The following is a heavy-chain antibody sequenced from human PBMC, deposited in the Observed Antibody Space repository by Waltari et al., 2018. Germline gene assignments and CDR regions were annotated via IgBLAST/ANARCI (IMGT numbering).Heavy chain of an antibody. CDR1: GSPISSGYY. Sequence: QVQLQESGPGLVKPSETLSLPCAVPGSPISSGYYWGWIRQPPGKGLEWIGSIYHSGSTYDNPSLKSRVTISVDTSKNQFSLKLSSVTAADTAVYYCARRGYYDSSGYYYEGAFDIWGQGTMVTVSS. J-gene: IGHJ3*02. CDR2: IYHSGST. CDR3: ARRGYYDSSGYYYEGAFDI. D-gene: IGHD3-22*01. V-gene: IGHV4-38-2*01.